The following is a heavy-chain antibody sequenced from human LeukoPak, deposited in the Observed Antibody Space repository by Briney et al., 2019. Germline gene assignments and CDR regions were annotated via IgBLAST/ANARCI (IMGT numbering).Heavy chain of an antibody. J-gene: IGHJ4*02. CDR1: GFTFDDYA. CDR3: ARDLGYFDY. CDR2: INWNGGSI. Sequence: GGSLRLSCAASGFTFDDYAMSWVRQAPGKGLEWVSGINWNGGSIGYGDSVKGRITISRDNAKNSLYLQMDSLRAEDTAVYYCARDLGYFDYWGQGTLVTVSS. V-gene: IGHV3-20*04.